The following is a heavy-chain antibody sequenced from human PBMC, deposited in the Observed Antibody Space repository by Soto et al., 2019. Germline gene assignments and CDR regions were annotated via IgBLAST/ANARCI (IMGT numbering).Heavy chain of an antibody. CDR2: ISYDGSNR. CDR3: AKGYSSSSIFDY. V-gene: IGHV3-30*04. D-gene: IGHD6-6*01. J-gene: IGHJ4*02. Sequence: GGSLRLSCAASGFTFSSYAMHWVRQAPGKDLEWLAVISYDGSNRYYADSVKGRFTISRDNSKNTLYLQMNSLRAEDTAMYYCAKGYSSSSIFDYWGQGTLVTVSS. CDR1: GFTFSSYA.